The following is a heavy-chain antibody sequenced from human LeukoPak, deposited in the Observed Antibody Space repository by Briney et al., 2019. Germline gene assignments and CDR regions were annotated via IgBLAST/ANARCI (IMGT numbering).Heavy chain of an antibody. D-gene: IGHD5-24*01. CDR2: IGIDSGNT. J-gene: IGHJ4*02. CDR3: ARDYKYAFDN. CDR1: GFTFRDYS. V-gene: IGHV3-48*01. Sequence: GGPLRLSCAASGFTFRDYSMNWARHAPGKGLEWISYIGIDSGNTNYADSVKGRFTISGDQAKISLYLQMNSLRVEDTAVYFLARDYKYAFDNWGQGTLVTVSS.